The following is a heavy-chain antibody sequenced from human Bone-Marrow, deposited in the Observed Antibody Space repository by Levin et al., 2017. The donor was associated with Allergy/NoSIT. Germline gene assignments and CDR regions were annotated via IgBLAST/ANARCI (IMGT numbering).Heavy chain of an antibody. CDR3: ARDRGKKSGWFDP. CDR1: GYSISSGYY. J-gene: IGHJ5*02. CDR2: IYHSGST. V-gene: IGHV4-38-2*02. Sequence: NASETLSLTCTVSGYSISSGYYWGWIRQPPGTGLEWIGSIYHSGSTYYNPSLKSRVTISVDTSKNQFSLKLSSVTAADTAVYYCARDRGKKSGWFDPWGQGTLVTVSS.